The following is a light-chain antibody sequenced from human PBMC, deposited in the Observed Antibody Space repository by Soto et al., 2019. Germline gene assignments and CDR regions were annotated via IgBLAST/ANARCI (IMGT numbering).Light chain of an antibody. CDR2: DVI. J-gene: IGLJ1*01. Sequence: QSVLTQPASVSGSPGQSITISCTGTSSDVGGYNYVSWYQQHPGKAPKLMIYDVINRPSGVSNRFSGSKSGNTASLTISGLQAEDEADYYCSSYTSSSLHVFGTGTKVTVL. CDR1: SSDVGGYNY. V-gene: IGLV2-14*03. CDR3: SSYTSSSLHV.